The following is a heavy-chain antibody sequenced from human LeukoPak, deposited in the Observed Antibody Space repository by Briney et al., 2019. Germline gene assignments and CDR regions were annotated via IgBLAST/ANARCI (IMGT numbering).Heavy chain of an antibody. CDR1: GFTFSSYW. CDR2: IKQDGSEK. J-gene: IGHJ4*02. CDR3: ARDQGSSFRSKRGRSH. V-gene: IGHV3-7*01. D-gene: IGHD3-16*01. Sequence: SGGSLRLSCVASGFTFSSYWMSWVRQAPGKGLEWVANIKQDGSEKYYVDSVKGRFTISRDNAKNSLYLQMDSLRAEDTAVYYCARDQGSSFRSKRGRSHWGQGTLVTVSS.